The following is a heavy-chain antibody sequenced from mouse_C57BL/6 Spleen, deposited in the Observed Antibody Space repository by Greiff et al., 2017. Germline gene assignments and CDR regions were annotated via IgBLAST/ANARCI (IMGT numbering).Heavy chain of an antibody. Sequence: QVQLQQPGAELVRPGSSVKLSCKASGYTFTSYWMDWVKQRPGQGLEWIGNIYPSDSETHYNHKFKDKATLTIDKSSSTAYMQLSSLTSEDSAGYYWARVYDCYLYWYFDVWGTGTTVT. CDR2: IYPSDSET. CDR1: GYTFTSYW. D-gene: IGHD2-3*01. J-gene: IGHJ1*03. V-gene: IGHV1-61*01. CDR3: ARVYDCYLYWYFDV.